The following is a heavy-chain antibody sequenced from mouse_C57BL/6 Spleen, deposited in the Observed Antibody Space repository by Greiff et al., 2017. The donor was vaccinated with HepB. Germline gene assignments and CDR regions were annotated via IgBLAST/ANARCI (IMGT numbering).Heavy chain of an antibody. D-gene: IGHD2-4*01. CDR2: ILPGSGST. V-gene: IGHV1-9*01. CDR3: ARYPVYYDYDGSYYYAMDY. Sequence: QVQLQQSGAELMKPGASVKLSCKATGYTFTGYWIEWVKQRPGHGLEWIGEILPGSGSTNYNEKFKGKATFTADTSSNTAYMQLSSLTTDDSAIYYCARYPVYYDYDGSYYYAMDYWGQGTSVTVSS. J-gene: IGHJ4*01. CDR1: GYTFTGYW.